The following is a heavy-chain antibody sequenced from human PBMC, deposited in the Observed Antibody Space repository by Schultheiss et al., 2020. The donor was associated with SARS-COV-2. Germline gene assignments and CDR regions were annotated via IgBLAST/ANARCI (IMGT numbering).Heavy chain of an antibody. CDR1: GFSLSTRGMC. D-gene: IGHD3-22*01. Sequence: SGPTLVKPTQTLTLTCTFSGFSLSTRGMCVSWIRQSPGKALEWLALIDWDDDKYYSTSLKTRLTISKDTSKNQVVLTMTNMDPVDTATYYCARIRSLSMIIPWDYSFDYWGQGTLVTVSS. CDR3: ARIRSLSMIIPWDYSFDY. J-gene: IGHJ4*02. V-gene: IGHV2-70*01. CDR2: IDWDDDK.